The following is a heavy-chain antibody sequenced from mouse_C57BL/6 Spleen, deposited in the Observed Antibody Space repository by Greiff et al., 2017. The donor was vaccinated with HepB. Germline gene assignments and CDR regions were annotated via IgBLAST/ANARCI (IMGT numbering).Heavy chain of an antibody. CDR3: ANRCTTVVAYYYAIDY. Sequence: VKLVESGPGLVAPSQSLSITCTVSGFSLTSYGVDWVSQPPGQGLEWLGVILGGGSTNYNSDLMSRLSISQDNSKSHVFVKMNSLQTDDTALYYCANRCTTVVAYYYAIDYWGQGTSVTVSS. J-gene: IGHJ4*01. CDR2: ILGGGST. CDR1: GFSLTSYG. D-gene: IGHD1-1*01. V-gene: IGHV2-9*01.